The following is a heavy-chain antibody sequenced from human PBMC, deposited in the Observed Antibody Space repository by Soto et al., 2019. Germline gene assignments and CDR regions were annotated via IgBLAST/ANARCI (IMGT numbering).Heavy chain of an antibody. CDR3: ARGLKLSYYDFWSGYYRQIYNWFDP. J-gene: IGHJ5*02. CDR2: MNPNSGNT. D-gene: IGHD3-3*01. V-gene: IGHV1-8*01. CDR1: GYTFTSDD. Sequence: ASVKVSCKASGYTFTSDDINWVRQATGQGLEWMGWMNPNSGNTGYAQKFQGRVTMTRNTSVSTAYMELSSLRSGDTAVYYCARGLKLSYYDFWSGYYRQIYNWFDPWGQGTLVTVSS.